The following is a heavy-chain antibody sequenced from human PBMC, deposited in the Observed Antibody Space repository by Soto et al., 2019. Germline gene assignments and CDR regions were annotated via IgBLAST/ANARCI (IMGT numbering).Heavy chain of an antibody. CDR3: AREKFSNYFDP. J-gene: IGHJ5*02. Sequence: ASVEVSCKASGGTFSSYAISWVRQAPGQGLEWMGGIIPIFGTANYAQKFQGRVTISADESTSTAYMELSSLRSDDTAMYYCAREKFSNYFDPWGQGTLVTVSS. D-gene: IGHD4-4*01. CDR2: IIPIFGTA. CDR1: GGTFSSYA. V-gene: IGHV1-69*13.